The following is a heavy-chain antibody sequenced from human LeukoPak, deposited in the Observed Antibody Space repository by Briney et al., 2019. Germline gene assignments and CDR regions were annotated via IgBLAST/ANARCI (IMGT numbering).Heavy chain of an antibody. J-gene: IGHJ3*02. CDR3: GRGKASGGYSEYGLDALEM. CDR2: MWHDGSK. Sequence: GMSLGLSCAASGFTFSPYGMHWVRQAPGKGLEWVAVMWHDGSKFYVDSVKGRFTISRDNSKNTLYLQMNSLRTEDTAVYYCGRGKASGGYSEYGLDALEMWGQGTMVTVSS. D-gene: IGHD1-26*01. V-gene: IGHV3-33*01. CDR1: GFTFSPYG.